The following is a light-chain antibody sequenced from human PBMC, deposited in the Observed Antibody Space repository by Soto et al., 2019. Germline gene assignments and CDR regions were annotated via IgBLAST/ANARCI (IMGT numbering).Light chain of an antibody. J-gene: IGKJ2*01. CDR1: QDITNY. Sequence: DIQMTQSPSSLSASVGDRVTITCQASQDITNYLNWYRQKPGKAHELLIYDASNSETGVPSRFSGRGSGTDFTFTISSLQPEDIATYYCQHFDNLPYTFGQGTKLEIK. CDR3: QHFDNLPYT. V-gene: IGKV1-33*01. CDR2: DAS.